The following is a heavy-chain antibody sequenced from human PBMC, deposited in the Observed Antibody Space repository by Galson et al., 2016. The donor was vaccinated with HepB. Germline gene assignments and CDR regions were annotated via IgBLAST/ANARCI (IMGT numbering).Heavy chain of an antibody. J-gene: IGHJ4*02. CDR1: GFIFGDYW. Sequence: SLRLSCAASGFIFGDYWMHWVRQAPGKGLVWVSRINKDGSITEYADSVKGQFTISRDNAKNTLYLQMNSLRAEDTAVYYCTRDWYSSSWFWGQGTLVTVSS. D-gene: IGHD6-13*01. CDR2: INKDGSIT. CDR3: TRDWYSSSWF. V-gene: IGHV3-74*03.